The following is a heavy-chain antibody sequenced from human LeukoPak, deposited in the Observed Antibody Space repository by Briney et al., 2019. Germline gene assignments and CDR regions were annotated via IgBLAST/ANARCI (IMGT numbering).Heavy chain of an antibody. D-gene: IGHD6-19*01. V-gene: IGHV3-7*03. CDR3: ARDDGSGWYFDY. CDR1: GFTFSSYW. CDR2: INQDGSEK. Sequence: GSLRLSCAASGFTFSSYWMSWVRQAPGKGLEWVANINQDGSEKYYVDSVKGRFTISRDNAKNSLYLQMNSLRAEDTAVYYCARDDGSGWYFDYWGQGTLVTVSS. J-gene: IGHJ4*02.